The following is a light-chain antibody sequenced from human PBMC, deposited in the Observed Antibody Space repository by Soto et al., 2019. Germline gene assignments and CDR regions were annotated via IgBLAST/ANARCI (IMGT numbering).Light chain of an antibody. CDR1: SSDVGDNKY. Sequence: QSVLTQPASVSGSPGQSITFSCTGTSSDVGDNKYVSWYQQHPGKAPKLMIYDVSTRPSGVSNRFSGSKSGNTASLTFFGLQAEDEAYYYCSSYTSGSLRLFGTGTKVTVL. V-gene: IGLV2-14*01. CDR3: SSYTSGSLRL. J-gene: IGLJ1*01. CDR2: DVS.